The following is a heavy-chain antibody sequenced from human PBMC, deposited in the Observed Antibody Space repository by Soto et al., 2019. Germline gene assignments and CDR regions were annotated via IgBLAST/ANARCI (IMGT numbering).Heavy chain of an antibody. CDR1: GGSISSGGYY. Sequence: PAETLSLTCTVSGGSISSGGYYWSWIRQHTGKGKEWIGYIYYSGSTYYNQSLKSRVTISVDTSMKQFSLKLSSVTAADTFVYYCARATVAHHYYGMDVWGQGTTVTVSS. CDR2: IYYSGST. D-gene: IGHD6-19*01. V-gene: IGHV4-31*03. J-gene: IGHJ6*02. CDR3: ARATVAHHYYGMDV.